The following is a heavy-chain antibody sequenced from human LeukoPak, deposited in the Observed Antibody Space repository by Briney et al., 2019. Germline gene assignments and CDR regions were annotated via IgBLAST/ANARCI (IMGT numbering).Heavy chain of an antibody. CDR3: ARGGDILTGDY. CDR2: MNPNSGNT. CDR1: GGTFSSYA. Sequence: ASVKVSCKASGGTFSSYAISWVRQAPGQGLEWMGWMNPNSGNTGYAQKFQGRVTMTRNTSISTAYMELSSLRSEDTAVYYCARGGDILTGDYWGQGTLVTVSS. J-gene: IGHJ4*02. D-gene: IGHD3-9*01. V-gene: IGHV1-8*02.